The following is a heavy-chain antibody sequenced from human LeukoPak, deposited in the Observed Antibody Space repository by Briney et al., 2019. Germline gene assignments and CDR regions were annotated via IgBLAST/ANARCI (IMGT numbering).Heavy chain of an antibody. CDR3: ARRLALDY. J-gene: IGHJ4*02. CDR2: ISYDGSNK. Sequence: PGGSLRLSCAASGFTFSSYAMHWVRQAPGKGLEWVAVISYDGSNKYYADFVKGRFTISRDNSKNTLYLQMNSLRAEDTAVYYCARRLALDYWGQGTLVTVSS. V-gene: IGHV3-30-3*01. CDR1: GFTFSSYA. D-gene: IGHD6-25*01.